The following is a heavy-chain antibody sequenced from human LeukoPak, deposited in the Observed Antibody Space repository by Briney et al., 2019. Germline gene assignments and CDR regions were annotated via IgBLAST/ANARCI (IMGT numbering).Heavy chain of an antibody. V-gene: IGHV3-11*03. Sequence: GGSLRLSCAAYGFSLGNYYMSWIRQVPGKGLEWVSYISTDSGYTNYADSVKGRFTISRDNPKNSLYLQMNSLRAEDTAVYYCAKQRAATPYGSLDLWGRGTLVTVSS. J-gene: IGHJ2*01. D-gene: IGHD1/OR15-1a*01. CDR2: ISTDSGYT. CDR3: AKQRAATPYGSLDL. CDR1: GFSLGNYY.